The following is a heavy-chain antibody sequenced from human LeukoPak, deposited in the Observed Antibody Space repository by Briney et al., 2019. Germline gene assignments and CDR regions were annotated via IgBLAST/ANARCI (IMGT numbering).Heavy chain of an antibody. Sequence: GGSLRLSCAASGFTFRSYEMNWVRQAPGKGLEWVSVIDSDGSTYYADSVKGRFTMSRHNSRNTLYLQMNSLRPEDTAVYYCAREGTYDDYVFDYWGQGTLVTVSS. CDR3: AREGTYDDYVFDY. D-gene: IGHD4-17*01. V-gene: IGHV3-53*04. CDR1: GFTFRSYE. J-gene: IGHJ4*02. CDR2: IDSDGST.